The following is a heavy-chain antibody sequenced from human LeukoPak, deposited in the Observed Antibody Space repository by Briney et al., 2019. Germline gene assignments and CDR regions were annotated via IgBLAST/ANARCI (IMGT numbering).Heavy chain of an antibody. CDR2: IYFDGNT. J-gene: IGHJ4*02. V-gene: IGHV4-39*01. CDR1: GGTISSSSYY. D-gene: IGHD3-3*01. CDR3: AAVNGNFWIGYHYFED. Sequence: SETLSLTCTASGGTISSSSYYWGCIRQPPGKGLVWIRTIYFDGNTFYNPSLKSRVTLPVHMSKTQFSLKLNSVTATDTAVYYCAAVNGNFWIGYHYFEDWGQRSLVSVSS.